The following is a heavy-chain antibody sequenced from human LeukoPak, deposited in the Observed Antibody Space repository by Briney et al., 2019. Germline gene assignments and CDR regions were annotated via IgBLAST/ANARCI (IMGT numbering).Heavy chain of an antibody. D-gene: IGHD3-10*01. J-gene: IGHJ4*02. CDR3: ARRGTGFGDT. Sequence: PGESLKISCKAFGYTFTNYWIGWVRLMPGKGLDWMGIIYPGDSDIRYSPSFQGQVTISADKSISTAYLQWNSLRASDTAMYYCARRGTGFGDTWGQGTLVTVSS. V-gene: IGHV5-51*01. CDR1: GYTFTNYW. CDR2: IYPGDSDI.